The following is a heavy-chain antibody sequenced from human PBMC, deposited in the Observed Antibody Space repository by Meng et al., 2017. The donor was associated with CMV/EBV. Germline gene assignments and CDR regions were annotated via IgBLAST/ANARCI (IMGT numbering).Heavy chain of an antibody. D-gene: IGHD2-8*02. J-gene: IGHJ4*02. V-gene: IGHV4-4*02. CDR2: ISHSGNT. Sequence: SEPLSLTCAVPGGSISNSLWWGWVRQPPGKGLEWIGEISHSGNTKYNPSLQSRVTISADKTKNDFSLKLTSMTAADTGVYFCARSPGFWSLDYWGQGTLVTVSS. CDR3: ARSPGFWSLDY. CDR1: GGSISNSLW.